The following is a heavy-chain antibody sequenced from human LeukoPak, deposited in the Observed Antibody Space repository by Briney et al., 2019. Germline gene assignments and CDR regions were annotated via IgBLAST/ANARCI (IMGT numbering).Heavy chain of an antibody. J-gene: IGHJ4*02. Sequence: GGSLRLSCAVSGFTFRSYWTHWVRQAPGKGLVWVSRINIDGSSGSYADSVEGRFTISRDNAKNTLYLQMNSLRAEDTAVYYCTREVSGSLYFDYWGQGTLVTVSS. D-gene: IGHD1-26*01. CDR1: GFTFRSYW. CDR3: TREVSGSLYFDY. V-gene: IGHV3-74*01. CDR2: INIDGSSG.